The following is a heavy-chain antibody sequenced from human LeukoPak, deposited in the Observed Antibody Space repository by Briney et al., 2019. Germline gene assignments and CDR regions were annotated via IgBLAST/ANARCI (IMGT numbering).Heavy chain of an antibody. Sequence: PGGSLRLSCGASGFTLSCHGMHWVRQAPGKGLEWVAVIWYDGSEKYYADSVKGRFIISRDNSKNMLYLQMNSLRADDTAVYYCARWGNNRILDYWGQGTLVTVSS. V-gene: IGHV3-33*01. CDR3: ARWGNNRILDY. CDR2: IWYDGSEK. D-gene: IGHD5-24*01. CDR1: GFTLSCHG. J-gene: IGHJ4*02.